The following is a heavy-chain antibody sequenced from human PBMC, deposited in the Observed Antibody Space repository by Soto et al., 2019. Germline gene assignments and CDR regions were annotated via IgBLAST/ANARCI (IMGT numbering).Heavy chain of an antibody. CDR3: ARAGKKITMIPFDY. CDR1: GGSTSSSSYY. Sequence: SETLSLTCTVSGGSTSSSSYYWGWIRQPPGKGLEWIGSIYYSGSTYYNPSLKSRVTISVDTSKNQFPLKLSSVTAADTAVYYCARAGKKITMIPFDYWGQGTLVTVSS. CDR2: IYYSGST. J-gene: IGHJ4*02. V-gene: IGHV4-39*01. D-gene: IGHD3-22*01.